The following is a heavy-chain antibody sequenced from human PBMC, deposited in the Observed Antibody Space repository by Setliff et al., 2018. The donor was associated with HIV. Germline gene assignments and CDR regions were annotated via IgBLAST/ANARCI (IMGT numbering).Heavy chain of an antibody. CDR2: ISSSSRSI. V-gene: IGHV3-21*01. Sequence: GGSLRLSCEASGFTFSTYSMNWVRQAQGKGLEWVSSISSSSRSIHYAGSVKGRFTISRDNAKNSLYLQMNSLRAEDTAVSYCARDRAESYYYYYYYMDVWGKGTTVTVSS. J-gene: IGHJ6*03. CDR1: GFTFSTYS. CDR3: ARDRAESYYYYYYYMDV. D-gene: IGHD3-10*01.